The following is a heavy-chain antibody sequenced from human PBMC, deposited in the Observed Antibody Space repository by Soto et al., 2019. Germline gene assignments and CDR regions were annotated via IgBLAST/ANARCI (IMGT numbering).Heavy chain of an antibody. CDR3: ARQVRLIVLMVYASRGAFDI. D-gene: IGHD2-8*01. Sequence: ASVKVSCKASGYTFTGYYMHWVRQAPGQGLEWMGWINPNSGGTNYAQKVQGRVTITRDTSISTAYMELSRLRSDDTAVYYCARQVRLIVLMVYASRGAFDIWGQGTMVTVSS. J-gene: IGHJ3*02. V-gene: IGHV1-2*02. CDR2: INPNSGGT. CDR1: GYTFTGYY.